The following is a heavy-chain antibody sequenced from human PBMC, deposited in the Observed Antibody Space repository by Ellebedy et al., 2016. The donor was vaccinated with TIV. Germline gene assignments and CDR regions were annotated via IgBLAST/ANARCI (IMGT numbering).Heavy chain of an antibody. Sequence: GEPLKISCAASGFSFNSYAMSWVRQAPGKGLEWVAVISYDGSNKYYADSVKGRFTISRDNSKNTLYLQMNSLRAEDTAVYYCAKDRGAITYCFDPWGQGTLVTVSS. J-gene: IGHJ5*02. D-gene: IGHD2-21*01. CDR2: ISYDGSNK. CDR3: AKDRGAITYCFDP. V-gene: IGHV3-30*18. CDR1: GFSFNSYA.